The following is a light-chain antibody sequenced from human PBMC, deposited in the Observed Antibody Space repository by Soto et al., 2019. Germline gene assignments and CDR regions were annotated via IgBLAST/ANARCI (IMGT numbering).Light chain of an antibody. CDR1: SGSVSTSYY. Sequence: QAVVTQEPSFSVSPGGTVTLTCGLSSGSVSTSYYPSWYQQTPGQAPRTLIYNTYTRSSGVPDRFSASIHGDKAALTITGAQADDESDYYCVLYMGSGISVFGGGTKLTVL. CDR3: VLYMGSGISV. V-gene: IGLV8-61*01. J-gene: IGLJ2*01. CDR2: NTY.